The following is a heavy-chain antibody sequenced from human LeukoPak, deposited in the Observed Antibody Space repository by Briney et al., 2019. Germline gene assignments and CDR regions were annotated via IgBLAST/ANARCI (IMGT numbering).Heavy chain of an antibody. V-gene: IGHV3-23*01. CDR2: ISGSGGYT. D-gene: IGHD6-6*01. J-gene: IGHJ6*03. CDR3: AKAGQYSSSLSPYYYYYYMDV. Sequence: PGGSLRLSCTASGFTFSSYAMSWVRQAPGKGLEWVSAISGSGGYTYHADSVKGRFTISRDNSKNTLYLQMNSLRVEDTAVYYCAKAGQYSSSLSPYYYYYYMDVWGKGTTVTVSS. CDR1: GFTFSSYA.